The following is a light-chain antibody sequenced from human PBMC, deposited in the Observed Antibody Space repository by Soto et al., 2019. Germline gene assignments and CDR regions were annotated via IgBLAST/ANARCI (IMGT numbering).Light chain of an antibody. Sequence: DIQMTQSPSSLSASVGDRVTISCRASQSIGNYLNWYQQKPGKAPKLLIYATSSLQSAVPSRFSGSGSGTDFTLNISSLQPEDFATYYCQQSYSTPLTVGRGTKVDIK. CDR2: ATS. CDR3: QQSYSTPLT. J-gene: IGKJ4*01. CDR1: QSIGNY. V-gene: IGKV1-39*01.